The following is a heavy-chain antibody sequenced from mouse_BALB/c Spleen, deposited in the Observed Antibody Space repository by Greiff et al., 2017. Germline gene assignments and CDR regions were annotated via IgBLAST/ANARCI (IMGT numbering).Heavy chain of an antibody. V-gene: IGHV3-2*02. CDR1: GYSITSDYA. J-gene: IGHJ4*01. CDR2: ISYSGST. CDR3: ARSNRYDDYAIDY. D-gene: IGHD2-14*01. Sequence: EVQLQESGPGLVKPSQSLSLTCTVTGYSITSDYAWNWIRQFPGNKLEWMGYISYSGSTSYNPSLKSRISITRDTSKNQFFLQLNSVTTEDTATYYCARSNRYDDYAIDYWGQGTSVTVSA.